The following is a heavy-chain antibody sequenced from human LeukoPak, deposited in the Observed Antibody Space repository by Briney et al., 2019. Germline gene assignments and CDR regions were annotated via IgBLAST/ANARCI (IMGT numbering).Heavy chain of an antibody. D-gene: IGHD3-10*01. J-gene: IGHJ4*02. CDR2: INWNGGST. CDR3: AREVSGSYSPYFDY. V-gene: IGHV3-20*04. CDR1: GFTFDDYG. Sequence: PGGSLRLSCAASGFTFDDYGMGWVRQAPGKGLEWVSGINWNGGSTGYADSVKGRFTISRDNAKNSLYLQMNSLRAEDTALYYCAREVSGSYSPYFDYWGQGTLVTVSS.